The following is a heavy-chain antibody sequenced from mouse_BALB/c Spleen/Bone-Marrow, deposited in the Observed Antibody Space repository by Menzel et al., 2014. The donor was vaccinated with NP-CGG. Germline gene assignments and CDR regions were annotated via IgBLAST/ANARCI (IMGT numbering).Heavy chain of an antibody. D-gene: IGHD2-3*01. CDR3: ARYDGYFDY. CDR1: GYAFTDYL. J-gene: IGHJ2*01. CDR2: INPGSGST. Sequence: QVQLQQSGAELVRPGTSVKVSCKASGYAFTDYLMGWLKQRPGQGLEWIGVINPGSGSTSYNEKFKDKATLTADKSSSTAYMQLSSLTSDDSAVYFCARYDGYFDYWGQGTILTVSS. V-gene: IGHV1-54*01.